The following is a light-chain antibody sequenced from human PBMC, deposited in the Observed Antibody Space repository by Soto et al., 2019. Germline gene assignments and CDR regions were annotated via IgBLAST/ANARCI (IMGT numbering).Light chain of an antibody. CDR3: QQYSTPPMYT. CDR1: QSVTNNY. V-gene: IGKV3-20*01. CDR2: GAS. J-gene: IGKJ2*01. Sequence: EIVLTQSPGTLSLSPGERGTLSCRASQSVTNNYLAWYQQKRGQPPRLLIHGASSRATGIPDRFSGSGSGTDFTLTISGLEPEDFAVYDCQQYSTPPMYTFGQGTQVEIK.